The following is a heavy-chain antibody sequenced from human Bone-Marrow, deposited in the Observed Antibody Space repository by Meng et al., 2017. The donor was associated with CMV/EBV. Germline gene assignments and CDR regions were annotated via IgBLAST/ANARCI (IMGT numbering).Heavy chain of an antibody. CDR2: IYYSGRT. J-gene: IGHJ4*02. Sequence: SETLSLTCNVSGGSISSSSYYWGWIRQPPGKGLEWIGSIYYSGRTYYNPSLRSRVTISVDTSKNQFSLNLSSVTAADTAVYYCTTSSSWYHQGDHWGQGPLVTVSS. D-gene: IGHD6-13*01. V-gene: IGHV4-39*07. CDR3: TTSSSWYHQGDH. CDR1: GGSISSSSYY.